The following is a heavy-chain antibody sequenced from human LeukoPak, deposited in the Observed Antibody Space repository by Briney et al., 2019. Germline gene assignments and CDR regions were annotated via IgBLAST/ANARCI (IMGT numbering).Heavy chain of an antibody. Sequence: NPSETLSLTCSVSGGSISSYYWSWIRQPPGKGLEWIAYIDYSGTTNYNPSLKSRVTISLDTPKNQFFLKLSSVTAADTAVYYCARATYYYGSGSPIPDYWGQGTLVTVSS. CDR1: GGSISSYY. V-gene: IGHV4-59*01. CDR2: IDYSGTT. CDR3: ARATYYYGSGSPIPDY. D-gene: IGHD3-10*01. J-gene: IGHJ4*02.